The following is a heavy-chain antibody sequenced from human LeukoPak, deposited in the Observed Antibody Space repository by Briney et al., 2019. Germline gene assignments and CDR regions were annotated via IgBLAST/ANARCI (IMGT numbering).Heavy chain of an antibody. V-gene: IGHV4-4*07. J-gene: IGHJ4*02. CDR2: IYTSGST. Sequence: SETLSLTCTVSGGSISSYYWSWIRQPAGKGLEWIGRIYTSGSTNYNPSLKRRVTISVDKYKNQFSLKLSSVTAADTAVYYCAREDLAAAGFDYWGQGTLVTVSS. D-gene: IGHD6-13*01. CDR3: AREDLAAAGFDY. CDR1: GGSISSYY.